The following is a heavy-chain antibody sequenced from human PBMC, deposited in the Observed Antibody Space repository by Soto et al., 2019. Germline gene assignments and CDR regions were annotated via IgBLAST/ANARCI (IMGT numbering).Heavy chain of an antibody. V-gene: IGHV1-69*13. J-gene: IGHJ6*02. Sequence: SVKVSCKASGGTFSSYAISWVRQAPGQGLEWMGGIIPIFGTANYAQKFQGRVTITADESTSTAYMELSSLRSEDTAVYYCARVPVFYCSGSYSYYYYYYGMDVWGQGTTVTVSS. CDR2: IIPIFGTA. CDR1: GGTFSSYA. D-gene: IGHD3-10*01. CDR3: ARVPVFYCSGSYSYYYYYYGMDV.